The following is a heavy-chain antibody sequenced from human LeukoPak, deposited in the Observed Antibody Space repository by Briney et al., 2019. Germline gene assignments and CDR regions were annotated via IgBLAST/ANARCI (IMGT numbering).Heavy chain of an antibody. D-gene: IGHD2-2*01. Sequence: SGTLSLTCTVSGYSISSGYYWGWIRQPPGKGLEWIGSIYHSGSTYYNPSLKSRVTISVDTSKNQFSLKLSSVTAADTAVYYCANIVVVPAANWFDPWGQGTLVTVSS. V-gene: IGHV4-38-2*02. CDR1: GYSISSGYY. CDR2: IYHSGST. CDR3: ANIVVVPAANWFDP. J-gene: IGHJ5*02.